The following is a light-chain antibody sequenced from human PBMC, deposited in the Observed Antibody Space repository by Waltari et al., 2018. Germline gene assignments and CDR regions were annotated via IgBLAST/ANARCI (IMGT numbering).Light chain of an antibody. J-gene: IGLJ2*01. Sequence: QSALTQPASVSGSPGQSITISCPGTSSDVGSFNLVSWYQQHPNKAPKLMIYQVSKRPSGLSNRFSGSKSGNTASLTISGLQAEDEAEYYCCSYGGSSTFVIFGGGTKLTVL. CDR3: CSYGGSSTFVI. CDR1: SSDVGSFNL. V-gene: IGLV2-23*02. CDR2: QVS.